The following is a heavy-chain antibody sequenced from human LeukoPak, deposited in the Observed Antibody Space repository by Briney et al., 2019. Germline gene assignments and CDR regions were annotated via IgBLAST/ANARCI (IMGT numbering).Heavy chain of an antibody. CDR2: IYYSGST. CDR3: ARIGYSSALNNIDNYYYYGMDV. CDR1: GGSISSYY. V-gene: IGHV4-59*01. D-gene: IGHD6-25*01. Sequence: PSETLSLTCTVSGGSISSYYWSWIQQPPGKGLEWIGYIYYSGSTNYNPSLKSRVTISVDTSKNQFSLKLSSVTAADTAVYYCARIGYSSALNNIDNYYYYGMDVWGKGTTVTVSS. J-gene: IGHJ6*04.